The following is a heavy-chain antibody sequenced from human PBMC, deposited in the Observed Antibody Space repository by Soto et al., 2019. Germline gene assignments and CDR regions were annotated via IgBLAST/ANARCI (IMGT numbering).Heavy chain of an antibody. CDR2: IWYDGGNK. Sequence: PGGSLRLSCAASGFTFSTYGMHWVRQAPGKGLEWVALIWYDGGNKYYADSVKGRFAISRDNSKNTLYLQTNSLRAEDTAVYYCARGQGSGYLDYYYIDVCGKGTTVTVSS. CDR3: ARGQGSGYLDYYYIDV. CDR1: GFTFSTYG. V-gene: IGHV3-33*01. J-gene: IGHJ6*03. D-gene: IGHD3-3*01.